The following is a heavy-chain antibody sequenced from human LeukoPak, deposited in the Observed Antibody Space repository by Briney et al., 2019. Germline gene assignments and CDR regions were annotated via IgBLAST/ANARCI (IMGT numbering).Heavy chain of an antibody. CDR1: GFTFSSYA. D-gene: IGHD1-7*01. CDR3: AREDNWNYGGDPLSY. CDR2: ISSSSSYI. Sequence: GGSLRLPCAASGFTFSSYAMTWVRQAPGKGLEWVSSISSSSSYIYYADSVKGRFTISRDNAKNSLYLQMNSLRAEDTAVYYCAREDNWNYGGDPLSYWGQGTLVTVSS. V-gene: IGHV3-21*01. J-gene: IGHJ4*02.